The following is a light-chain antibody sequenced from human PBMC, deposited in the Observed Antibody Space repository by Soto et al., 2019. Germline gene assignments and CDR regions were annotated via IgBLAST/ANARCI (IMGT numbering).Light chain of an antibody. CDR2: GNN. CDR3: QSYDSSLRGHVV. CDR1: SSNIGAGYD. J-gene: IGLJ2*01. Sequence: QAVVTQPPSVSGAPGQRVTISCTGSSSNIGAGYDVHWYQQLPGTAPKLLIYGNNNRPSGVPDRFSGSKSGTSASLAITGLQAEDEADYSCQSYDSSLRGHVVFGGGPKLTVL. V-gene: IGLV1-40*01.